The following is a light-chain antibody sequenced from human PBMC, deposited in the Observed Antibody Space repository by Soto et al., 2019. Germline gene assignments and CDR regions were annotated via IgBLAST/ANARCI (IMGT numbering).Light chain of an antibody. CDR3: QQYNNWPQT. J-gene: IGKJ1*01. V-gene: IGKV3-15*01. CDR1: QSVSSN. CDR2: GAS. Sequence: EIVMTQSPYTLSVSGGQRATLPCRASQSVSSNLAWYQQKPGQAPRLLIYGASTRATGIPARFSGSGSGTEFTLTISSLQSEDFAVYYCQQYNNWPQTFGQGTKVDIK.